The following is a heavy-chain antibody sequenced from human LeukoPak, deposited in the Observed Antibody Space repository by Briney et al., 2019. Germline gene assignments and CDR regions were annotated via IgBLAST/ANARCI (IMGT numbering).Heavy chain of an antibody. J-gene: IGHJ4*02. D-gene: IGHD6-19*01. CDR3: ASSTYSSGWYGAPSVGY. CDR1: GFTFSSYS. CDR2: ISSSSSYI. V-gene: IGHV3-21*01. Sequence: GGSLRLSCAASGFTFSSYSMNWVRQAPGKGLELVSSISSSSSYIYYADSVKGRFTISRDNAKNSLYLQMNSLRAEDTAVYYCASSTYSSGWYGAPSVGYWGQGTLVTVSS.